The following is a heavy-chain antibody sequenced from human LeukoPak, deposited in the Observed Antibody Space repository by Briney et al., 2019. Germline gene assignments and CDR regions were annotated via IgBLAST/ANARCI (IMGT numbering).Heavy chain of an antibody. D-gene: IGHD3-22*01. J-gene: IGHJ4*02. Sequence: PGGSLRLSCAAPGFTFSSYAMSWVRQAPGKGLEWVSAISGSGGSTYYADSVKGRFTISRDNSKNTLYLQMNSLRAEDTAVYYCAKVLDSSSGIFDYWGQGTLVTVSS. V-gene: IGHV3-23*01. CDR3: AKVLDSSSGIFDY. CDR2: ISGSGGST. CDR1: GFTFSSYA.